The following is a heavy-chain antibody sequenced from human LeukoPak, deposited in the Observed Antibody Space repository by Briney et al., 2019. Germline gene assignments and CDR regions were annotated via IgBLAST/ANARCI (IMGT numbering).Heavy chain of an antibody. V-gene: IGHV1-2*02. D-gene: IGHD6-13*01. CDR1: GYTFTGYY. J-gene: IGHJ4*02. CDR3: ARVIAAAPQRDLGY. Sequence: GASVKVSCKASGYTFTGYYMHWVRQAPGQGLEWMGWINPNSGGTNYAQKFQGRVTMTRDTSISTAYMELSRLRSDDTAMYYCARVIAAAPQRDLGYWGQGTLATVSS. CDR2: INPNSGGT.